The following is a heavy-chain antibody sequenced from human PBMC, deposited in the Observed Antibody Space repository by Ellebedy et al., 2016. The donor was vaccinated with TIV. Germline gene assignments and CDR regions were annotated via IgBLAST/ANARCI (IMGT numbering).Heavy chain of an antibody. Sequence: AASVKVSCKPSGDTFITYPISWVRQAPGQGLEWMGGIIPFLGITNYAQKFLGRLTITADKSTRTAYIELSSLTSEDTAVYYCARSDTVGFDYWGQGTLVTVSS. J-gene: IGHJ4*02. CDR1: GDTFITYP. CDR3: ARSDTVGFDY. D-gene: IGHD4-23*01. CDR2: IIPFLGIT. V-gene: IGHV1-69*10.